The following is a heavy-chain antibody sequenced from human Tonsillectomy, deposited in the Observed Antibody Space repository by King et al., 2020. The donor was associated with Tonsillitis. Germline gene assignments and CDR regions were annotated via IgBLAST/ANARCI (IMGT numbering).Heavy chain of an antibody. CDR1: GGSISSSSYY. CDR2: IYYSGST. Sequence: QLQESGPGLVKPSETLSLTCTVSGGSISSSSYYWGWIRQPPGKGLEWIGSIYYSGSTYYNPSLKSRVTISVDTSKNQFSLKLSSVTAADTAVYYCARPLVGATHAFDIWGQGTMVTVSS. CDR3: ARPLVGATHAFDI. D-gene: IGHD1-26*01. J-gene: IGHJ3*02. V-gene: IGHV4-39*01.